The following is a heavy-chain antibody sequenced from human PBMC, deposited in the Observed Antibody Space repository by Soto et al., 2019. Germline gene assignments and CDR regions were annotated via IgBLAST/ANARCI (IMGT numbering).Heavy chain of an antibody. J-gene: IGHJ6*02. CDR3: ARTGDYVWGSYRYIIHYGMDV. CDR1: GGSFSGYY. CDR2: INHSGST. D-gene: IGHD3-16*02. Sequence: QVQLQQWGAGLLKPSETLSLTCAVYGGSFSGYYWSWIRQPPGKGLEWIGEINHSGSTNYNPSLKTRVPISVDTSKNQFSLKLSSVTAADTAVYYCARTGDYVWGSYRYIIHYGMDVWGQGTTVTVSS. V-gene: IGHV4-34*01.